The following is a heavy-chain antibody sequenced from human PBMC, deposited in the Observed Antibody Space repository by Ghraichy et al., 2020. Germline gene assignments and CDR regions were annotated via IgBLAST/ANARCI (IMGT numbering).Heavy chain of an antibody. CDR1: GDSISGYY. D-gene: IGHD1-14*01. CDR3: AREKINGYNHFDF. CDR2: THNSWVT. V-gene: IGHV4-59*01. Sequence: SETLSLTCTVSGDSISGYYWNWSWQRPGKGLEWIANTHNSWVTYYNPSLKSRVTISIDTSKNLFSLKLSSVTAADTAVYYCAREKINGYNHFDFWGQGPLVTVSS. J-gene: IGHJ4*02.